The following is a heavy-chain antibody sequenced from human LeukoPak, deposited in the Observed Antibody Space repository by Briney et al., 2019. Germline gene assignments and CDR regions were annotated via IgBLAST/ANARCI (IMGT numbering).Heavy chain of an antibody. D-gene: IGHD6-13*01. J-gene: IGHJ4*02. CDR2: IYPGDSDT. CDR1: GYTFTNYW. V-gene: IGHV5-51*01. CDR3: ARSITAAGTPNGGY. Sequence: GESLKIPCKGSGYTFTNYWIGWVRQMPGKGLQWMGVIYPGDSDTRYSPSFQGQVTISADNSISTAYLQWSGLKASDTAVYFCARSITAAGTPNGGYWGQGTLVTVSS.